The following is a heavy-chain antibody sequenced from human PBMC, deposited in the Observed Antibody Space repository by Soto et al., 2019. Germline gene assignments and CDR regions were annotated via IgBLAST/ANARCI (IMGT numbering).Heavy chain of an antibody. Sequence: SWIRQPPGKGLEWMGRIDPSDSYTNYSPSFQGHVTISADKSISTAYLQWSSPKASDTAMYYCARHSDFDYWGQGTLVTVSS. D-gene: IGHD3-10*01. CDR2: IDPSDSYT. J-gene: IGHJ4*02. V-gene: IGHV5-10-1*01. CDR3: ARHSDFDY.